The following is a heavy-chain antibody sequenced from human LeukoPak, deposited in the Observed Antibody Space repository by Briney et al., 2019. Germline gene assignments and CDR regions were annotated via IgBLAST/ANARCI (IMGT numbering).Heavy chain of an antibody. V-gene: IGHV1-8*01. D-gene: IGHD1-7*01. CDR3: ARGRSRNWNYSYYFDY. J-gene: IGHJ4*02. CDR2: MNPNSGNT. CDR1: GYTSTSYD. Sequence: GASVKVSCKASGYTSTSYDINWVRQATGQGLEWMGWMNPNSGNTGYAQKFQGRVTMTRNTSISTAYMELSSLRSEDTAVYYCARGRSRNWNYSYYFDYWGQGTLVTVSS.